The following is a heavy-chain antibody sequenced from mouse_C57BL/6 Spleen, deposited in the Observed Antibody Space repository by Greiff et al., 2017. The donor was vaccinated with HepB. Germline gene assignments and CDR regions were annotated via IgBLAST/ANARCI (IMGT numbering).Heavy chain of an antibody. D-gene: IGHD2-3*01. CDR1: GYSITSGYY. V-gene: IGHV3-6*01. CDR2: ISYDGSN. J-gene: IGHJ3*01. CDR3: ARNGYYDH. Sequence: EVQLQESGPGLVKPSQSLSLTCSVTGYSITSGYYWNWIRQFPGNKLEWMGYISYDGSNNYNPSLKNRISITRDTSKNQFFLKLNSVTTEDTATYYCARNGYYDHWGQGTLVTVSA.